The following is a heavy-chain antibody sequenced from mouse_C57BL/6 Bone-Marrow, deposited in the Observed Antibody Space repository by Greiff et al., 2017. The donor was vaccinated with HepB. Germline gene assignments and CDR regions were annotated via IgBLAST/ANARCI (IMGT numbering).Heavy chain of an antibody. Sequence: QVQLQQSGAELARPGASVKLSCKASGYTFTSYGISWVKQSTGQGLEWIGEIYPRSGNTYYNEKFKGKATLTADKSSSTAYMELRSLTSEDSAVYFCARRTAQAWFAYWGQGTLVTVSA. J-gene: IGHJ3*01. V-gene: IGHV1-81*01. CDR1: GYTFTSYG. D-gene: IGHD3-2*02. CDR3: ARRTAQAWFAY. CDR2: IYPRSGNT.